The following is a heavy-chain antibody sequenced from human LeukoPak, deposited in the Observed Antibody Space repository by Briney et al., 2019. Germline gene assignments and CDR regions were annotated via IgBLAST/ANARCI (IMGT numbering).Heavy chain of an antibody. CDR1: GFTFRRYG. J-gene: IGHJ6*02. CDR2: ISGSSGST. V-gene: IGHV3-23*01. D-gene: IGHD3-9*01. Sequence: GGSLRLSCGASGFTFRRYGMSWVRQAPGKGVEWVAAISGSSGSTYYADSVKGRFTISRDNSKNTLYLQMNSLRAEDTAVYYCAKVKDYDILTGYYGYYGMDVWGQGTTVTVSS. CDR3: AKVKDYDILTGYYGYYGMDV.